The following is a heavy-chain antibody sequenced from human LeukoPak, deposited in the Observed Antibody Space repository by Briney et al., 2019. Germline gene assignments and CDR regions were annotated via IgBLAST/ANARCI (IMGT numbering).Heavy chain of an antibody. CDR1: GFTVSSNY. Sequence: GGSLRLSCAASGFTVSSNYMSWVRQAPGKGLEWVSVIYSGGSTYYADSVKGRFTISRDNSKNTLYPQVNSLRAEDTAVFYCAGSSNISTYTGAFDLWGQGTMVTVSS. CDR2: IYSGGST. V-gene: IGHV3-53*01. J-gene: IGHJ3*01. D-gene: IGHD2/OR15-2a*01. CDR3: AGSSNISTYTGAFDL.